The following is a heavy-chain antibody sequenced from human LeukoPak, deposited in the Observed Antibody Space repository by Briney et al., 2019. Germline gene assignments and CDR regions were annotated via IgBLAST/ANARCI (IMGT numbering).Heavy chain of an antibody. CDR3: AKDSSGYYGVFDY. CDR2: ISWNSGSI. Sequence: GGSLRLSCAASGFTFDDYAMHWVRQAPGKGLEWVSGISWNSGSIGYADSVKGRFTISRDNAKNSLYLQMNSLRAEDTALYYCAKDSSGYYGVFDYWGQGTLVTVSS. D-gene: IGHD3-22*01. J-gene: IGHJ4*02. CDR1: GFTFDDYA. V-gene: IGHV3-9*01.